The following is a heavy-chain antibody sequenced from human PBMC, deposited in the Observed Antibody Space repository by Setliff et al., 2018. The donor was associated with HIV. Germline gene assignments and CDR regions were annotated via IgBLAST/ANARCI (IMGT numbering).Heavy chain of an antibody. D-gene: IGHD5-12*01. CDR2: IFPGGAT. J-gene: IGHJ4*02. CDR3: AKSSPSIGYITDC. CDR1: GVSISSYY. Sequence: KPSETLSLTCSVSGVSISSYYWSWIRHSPGKGLEWIGIIFPGGATNYNPSLTSRVTISVDTSKNHLFPKLTSVTTADTAVYFCAKSSPSIGYITDCWGQGAPVTVSS. V-gene: IGHV4-59*01.